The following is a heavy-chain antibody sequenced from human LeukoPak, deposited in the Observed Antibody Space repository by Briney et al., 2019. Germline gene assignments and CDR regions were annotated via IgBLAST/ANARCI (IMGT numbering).Heavy chain of an antibody. J-gene: IGHJ4*02. Sequence: PGGSLSLSCAASGFTFSSYSMNWVRQPPGKGLEWVGFIRSKAYGGTTADAASLKGRFTISRDDSKSIAYLQRNSLKPEDTAVYYCTSDSGSYGTHFDYWGQGTLVTVSS. V-gene: IGHV3-49*04. CDR2: IRSKAYGGTT. CDR1: GFTFSSYS. D-gene: IGHD1-26*01. CDR3: TSDSGSYGTHFDY.